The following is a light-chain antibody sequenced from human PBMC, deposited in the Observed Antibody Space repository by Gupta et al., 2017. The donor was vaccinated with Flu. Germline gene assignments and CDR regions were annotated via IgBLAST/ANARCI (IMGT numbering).Light chain of an antibody. J-gene: IGKJ4*01. Sequence: EIVLMQSGGALCLSPGERATLSCRASQSVSSSYLAWYQQKPGQAPRLLIYGASSRATGLPDRFIGSGSGTDFTLTISRLEPEEFAVYYCQQDGSSPLTFGGGTKVEIK. CDR3: QQDGSSPLT. CDR1: QSVSSSY. V-gene: IGKV3-20*01. CDR2: GAS.